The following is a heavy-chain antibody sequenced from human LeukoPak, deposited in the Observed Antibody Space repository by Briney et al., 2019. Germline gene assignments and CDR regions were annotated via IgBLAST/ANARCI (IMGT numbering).Heavy chain of an antibody. V-gene: IGHV3-30*02. CDR2: IRYDGTKG. J-gene: IGHJ5*02. Sequence: GGSLRLSCAASGFTFSSYAMSWVRQAPGKGLEWVSFIRYDGTKGYYADSVKGRFTISRDDSKNMLYLQMNSLRDEDTAVYYCAKDEGPYRWFDPWGQGTLVTVSS. CDR1: GFTFSSYA. D-gene: IGHD3-16*01. CDR3: AKDEGPYRWFDP.